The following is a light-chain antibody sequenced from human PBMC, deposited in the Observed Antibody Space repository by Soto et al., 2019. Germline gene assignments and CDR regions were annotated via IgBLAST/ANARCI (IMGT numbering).Light chain of an antibody. CDR3: TSYTAKNTLV. V-gene: IGLV2-14*01. CDR1: TSDIHDFNS. CDR2: DVN. J-gene: IGLJ1*01. Sequence: QSLLTHPASLSGSPGQSITISCSGPTSDIHDFNSISWYRHHPGKAPRLIVYDVNKRPSGISPRFSGSKSGLTASLTISGLQGEDEADYFCTSYTAKNTLVFGTGTKVTVL.